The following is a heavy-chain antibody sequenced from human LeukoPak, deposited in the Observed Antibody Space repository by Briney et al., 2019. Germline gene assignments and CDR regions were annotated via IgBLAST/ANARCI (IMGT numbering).Heavy chain of an antibody. V-gene: IGHV3-23*01. Sequence: PGGSLRLSCAASGXTFSSYVVSWVRQAPGKGLEWLSVISNSGDTTYYAYSVKGRFTISRDNSKNTLYLQMNSLRAEDTAVYYCAKRRPAIYAFDIWGQGTMVTVSS. D-gene: IGHD2-2*02. CDR3: AKRRPAIYAFDI. CDR1: GXTFSSYV. J-gene: IGHJ3*02. CDR2: ISNSGDTT.